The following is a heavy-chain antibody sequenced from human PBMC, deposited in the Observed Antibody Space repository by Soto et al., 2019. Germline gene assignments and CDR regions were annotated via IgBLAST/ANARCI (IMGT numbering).Heavy chain of an antibody. CDR3: ARRDYSYGFFDY. Sequence: QVQLVESGGGVVQPGRSLRLSCAASGFTFSNYAIHWVRQAPGKGLEWVGVVSYGGSNEYYADSVKGRFTISRDNSKNTLYLQMTSLRAEDTAVYYCARRDYSYGFFDYWGQGTLVTVSS. CDR1: GFTFSNYA. V-gene: IGHV3-30-3*01. CDR2: VSYGGSNE. D-gene: IGHD5-18*01. J-gene: IGHJ4*02.